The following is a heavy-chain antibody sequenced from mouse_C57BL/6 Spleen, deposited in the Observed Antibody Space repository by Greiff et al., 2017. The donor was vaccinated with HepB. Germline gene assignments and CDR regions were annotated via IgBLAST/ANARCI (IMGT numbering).Heavy chain of an antibody. CDR2: INYDGSST. V-gene: IGHV5-16*01. J-gene: IGHJ4*01. Sequence: EVMLVESEGGLVQPGSSMKLSCTASGFTFSDYYMAWVRQVPEKCLEWVANINYDGSSTYYLDSLKSRFIISRDNAKNILYLQMSSLKSEDTATYYCARIYYDYDGGPMDYWGQGTSVTVSS. CDR3: ARIYYDYDGGPMDY. CDR1: GFTFSDYY. D-gene: IGHD2-4*01.